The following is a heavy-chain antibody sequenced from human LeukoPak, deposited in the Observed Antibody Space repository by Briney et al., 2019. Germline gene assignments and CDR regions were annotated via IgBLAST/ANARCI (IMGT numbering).Heavy chain of an antibody. Sequence: ASVKVSCKASGYTFRNYGITWVRQAPGQVLEWMGWISPYNGNTRYAQQVQGRVTMTTDTSTSTAYMELRSLRSDDTAVYYCTRGGSSGPEGWFDPWAQGTLVTVSS. CDR3: TRGGSSGPEGWFDP. CDR1: GYTFRNYG. D-gene: IGHD6-19*01. V-gene: IGHV1-18*01. J-gene: IGHJ5*02. CDR2: ISPYNGNT.